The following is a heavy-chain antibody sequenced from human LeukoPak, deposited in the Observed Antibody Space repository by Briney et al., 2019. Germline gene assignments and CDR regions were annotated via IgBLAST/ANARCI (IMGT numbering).Heavy chain of an antibody. D-gene: IGHD6-25*01. V-gene: IGHV3-74*01. Sequence: HPGGSLRLSCAASGFTFSTHWMHWVRQAPGKGLVWVSGIRSDGSSTIYADSVKGRFTISRDNARNTLYLQVNSLRAEDTAVYYCARDSSGWGFDYWGQGSLVTVSS. CDR1: GFTFSTHW. CDR2: IRSDGSST. CDR3: ARDSSGWGFDY. J-gene: IGHJ4*02.